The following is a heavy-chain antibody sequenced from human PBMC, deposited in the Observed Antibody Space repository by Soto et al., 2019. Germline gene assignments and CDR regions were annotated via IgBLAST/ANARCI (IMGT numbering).Heavy chain of an antibody. Sequence: ASVKVSCKASGYTFTRSGMSWVRQAPGQGLEWMGWISGYNGDTNYAQKFQDRVSMTIDTSTGTAYMELRSLTSDDTAIYYCAKNGQPPYYYYGLDVWGQGTKVNVSS. J-gene: IGHJ6*02. CDR2: ISGYNGDT. D-gene: IGHD2-8*01. CDR3: AKNGQPPYYYYGLDV. V-gene: IGHV1-18*01. CDR1: GYTFTRSG.